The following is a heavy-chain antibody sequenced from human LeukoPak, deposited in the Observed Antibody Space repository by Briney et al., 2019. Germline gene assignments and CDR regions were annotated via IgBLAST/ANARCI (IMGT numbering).Heavy chain of an antibody. Sequence: GGSLRLSCAASGFTFSSYGMHWVRQAPGKGLEWVSAISGSGGSTYYADSVKGRFTISRDNSKNTLYLQMNSLRAEDTAVYYCAKEGEYSSRSVCFDYWGQGTLVTVSS. CDR1: GFTFSSYG. D-gene: IGHD6-6*01. CDR2: ISGSGGST. V-gene: IGHV3-23*01. J-gene: IGHJ4*02. CDR3: AKEGEYSSRSVCFDY.